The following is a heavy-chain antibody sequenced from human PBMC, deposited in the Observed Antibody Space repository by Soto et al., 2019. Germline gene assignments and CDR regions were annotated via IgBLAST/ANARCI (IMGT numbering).Heavy chain of an antibody. J-gene: IGHJ4*01. CDR2: INPSGGST. Sequence: ASVKVSCKASGYTFTSYYMHWVRQAPGQGLEWMGIINPSGGSTSYAQKFQGRVTMTRDTSTSTVYMELSSLRSEDTAVYYCEGDTPYSSDWYYFDYWGHGTLVTVSS. CDR3: EGDTPYSSDWYYFDY. D-gene: IGHD6-19*01. V-gene: IGHV1-46*01. CDR1: GYTFTSYY.